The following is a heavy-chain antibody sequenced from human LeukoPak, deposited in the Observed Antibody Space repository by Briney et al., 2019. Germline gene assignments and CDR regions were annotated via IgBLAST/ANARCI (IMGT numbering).Heavy chain of an antibody. CDR1: EDSVSSNSAT. V-gene: IGHV6-1*01. CDR2: TYYRSKWYN. Sequence: SQTLSLTCAISEDSVSSNSATWNWIRQSPWRGLEWLGRTYYRSKWYNDYALSVKSRITINPDTSKNQFSLQLNSVTPEDTAVYYCARGDSSSWYFLGAFDIWGQGTMVTVSS. D-gene: IGHD6-13*01. CDR3: ARGDSSSWYFLGAFDI. J-gene: IGHJ3*02.